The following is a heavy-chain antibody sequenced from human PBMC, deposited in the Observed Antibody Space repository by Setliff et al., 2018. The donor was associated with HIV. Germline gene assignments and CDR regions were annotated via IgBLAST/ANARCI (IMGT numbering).Heavy chain of an antibody. CDR1: GFTLSSYW. Sequence: AGGSLRLSCAASGFTLSSYWMNWVRQAPGKGLEWVANIKQDGSEKYYIDSVKGRFTISRDNAKNSLYLQMNSLRAEDTAVYYCARALQGSRRDPDYRGQGTLVTVSS. CDR3: ARALQGSRRDPDY. J-gene: IGHJ4*02. D-gene: IGHD3-10*01. CDR2: IKQDGSEK. V-gene: IGHV3-7*03.